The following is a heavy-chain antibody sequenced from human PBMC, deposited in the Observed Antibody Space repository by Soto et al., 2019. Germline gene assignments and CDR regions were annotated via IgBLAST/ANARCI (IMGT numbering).Heavy chain of an antibody. CDR1: GFTFSSYW. CDR3: ARDRGSSTSCYAVSCYYGMDV. J-gene: IGHJ6*02. D-gene: IGHD2-2*01. V-gene: IGHV3-7*05. Sequence: GGSLRLSCAASGFTFSSYWMSWVRQAPGKGLEWVANIKQDGRGKYYVDSVKGRFTISRDNAKNSLYLKRNSLRAEDTAVYYCARDRGSSTSCYAVSCYYGMDVWGQGTTVTVSS. CDR2: IKQDGRGK.